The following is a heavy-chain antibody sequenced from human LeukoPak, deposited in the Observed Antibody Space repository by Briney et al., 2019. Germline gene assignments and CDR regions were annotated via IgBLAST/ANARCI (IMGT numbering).Heavy chain of an antibody. CDR2: MNPSSGNT. CDR3: ARGLHYYDSIAWGY. Sequence: ASVKVSCKASGYTFTSYDINWVRQATGQGLEWMGWMNPSSGNTGYAQKFQGRVTMTRNTSISTAYMELSSLRSEDTAVYYCARGLHYYDSIAWGYWGQGTLVTVSS. D-gene: IGHD3-22*01. J-gene: IGHJ4*02. V-gene: IGHV1-8*01. CDR1: GYTFTSYD.